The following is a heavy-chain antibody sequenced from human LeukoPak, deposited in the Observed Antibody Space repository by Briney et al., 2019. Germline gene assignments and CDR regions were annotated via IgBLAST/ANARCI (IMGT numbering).Heavy chain of an antibody. Sequence: GESLKISCKGFGYNFTSYWISWVRQMPGKGLEWMGRVDPSDSYIIYSPSFQGHVAISADKSITTAYLQWSSLRASDTAMYYCARLRDGSIDDWGQGTLVTVSS. J-gene: IGHJ4*02. CDR3: ARLRDGSIDD. V-gene: IGHV5-10-1*01. CDR1: GYNFTSYW. CDR2: VDPSDSYI.